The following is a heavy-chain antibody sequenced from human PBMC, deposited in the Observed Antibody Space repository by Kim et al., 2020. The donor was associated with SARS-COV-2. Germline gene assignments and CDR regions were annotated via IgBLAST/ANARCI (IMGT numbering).Heavy chain of an antibody. Sequence: SETLSLTCTVSGGSISSSSFYWGWIRQPPGKGLDWIGNIYYTGDAYYSPSLKSRVTISVDTSRNQFSLRLSSVTAADTAVYYCARVAYDYVWGGIYYYGMDVWGQGTTATVSS. D-gene: IGHD3-16*01. CDR2: IYYTGDA. CDR3: ARVAYDYVWGGIYYYGMDV. J-gene: IGHJ6*02. CDR1: GGSISSSSFY. V-gene: IGHV4-39*01.